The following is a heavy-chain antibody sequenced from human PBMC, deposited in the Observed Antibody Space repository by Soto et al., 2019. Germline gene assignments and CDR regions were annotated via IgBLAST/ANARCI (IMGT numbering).Heavy chain of an antibody. J-gene: IGHJ4*02. Sequence: GESLKISCKVSGYSFTSNAIAWVRQVPGKGLEWMGLIYPGDADIRYSPSFEGRATISADKSISTAYLQLGSLKASDSAMYYCARSQALDYWGQGTLATVSS. CDR3: ARSQALDY. V-gene: IGHV5-51*01. CDR2: IYPGDADI. CDR1: GYSFTSNA.